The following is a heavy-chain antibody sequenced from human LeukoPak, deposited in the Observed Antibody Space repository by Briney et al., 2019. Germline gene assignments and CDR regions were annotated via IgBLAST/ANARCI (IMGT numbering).Heavy chain of an antibody. D-gene: IGHD6-19*01. CDR1: GYTFTGYY. J-gene: IGHJ4*02. CDR3: ARVHVLAVAGSGNFDY. V-gene: IGHV1-2*02. Sequence: ASVKVSCKASGYTFTGYYMHWVRQAPGQGLEWMGWINPNGGATNYAQKFQGRVTMTRDTSISTAYMELRSLRSDDTAVYYCARVHVLAVAGSGNFDYWGQGTLVTVSS. CDR2: INPNGGAT.